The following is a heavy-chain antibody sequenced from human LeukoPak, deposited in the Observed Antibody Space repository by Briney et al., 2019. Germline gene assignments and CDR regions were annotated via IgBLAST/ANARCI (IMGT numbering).Heavy chain of an antibody. D-gene: IGHD6-25*01. CDR1: GGYISGFS. V-gene: IGHV4-59*04. J-gene: IGHJ5*02. CDR3: ARNPTGYPNWFDA. Sequence: KPSETLSLTCTLSGGYISGFSWAWVRQSPGKDLEWIATLHSNGNTYSYPSLKSRVTMSVDTSKNQFSLNLRSVTATDTAVYYCARNPTGYPNWFDAWGQGTLVTVSS. CDR2: LHSNGNT.